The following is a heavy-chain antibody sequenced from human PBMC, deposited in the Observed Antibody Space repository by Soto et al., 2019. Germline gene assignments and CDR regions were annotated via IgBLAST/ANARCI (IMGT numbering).Heavy chain of an antibody. CDR2: ISESGTTI. Sequence: QVHLVESGGGLVKPGGSLRLPCAASGFAFSAYYMSWIRQAPGKGLEWLSYISESGTTIYYADSVKGRFTISRDNAKKSLYLQMNSLRAEDTAVYYCTRSDYDTSGYTDYWGQGTLVTVSS. D-gene: IGHD3-22*01. CDR1: GFAFSAYY. J-gene: IGHJ4*02. CDR3: TRSDYDTSGYTDY. V-gene: IGHV3-11*01.